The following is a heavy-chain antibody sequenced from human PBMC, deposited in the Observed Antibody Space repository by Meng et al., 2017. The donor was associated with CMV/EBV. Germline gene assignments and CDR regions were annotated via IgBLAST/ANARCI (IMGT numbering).Heavy chain of an antibody. J-gene: IGHJ4*02. V-gene: IGHV1-69*01. CDR2: IIPIFGTA. D-gene: IGHD3-16*02. CDR1: GGTLSSYA. CDR3: ARQLRLGELSPFDY. Sequence: VQLVQSGEEVKKPAFYVKGTCKASGGTLSSYAISWVRQAHGKGLEWMGGIIPIFGTANYAKKFQGRVTITADESTSTAYMELSSLRSEDTAVYYCARQLRLGELSPFDYWGQGTLVTVSS.